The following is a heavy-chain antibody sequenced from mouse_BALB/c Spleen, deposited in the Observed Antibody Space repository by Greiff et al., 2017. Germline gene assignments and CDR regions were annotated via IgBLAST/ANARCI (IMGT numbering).Heavy chain of an antibody. J-gene: IGHJ2*01. CDR2: ISSGGSYT. CDR1: GFTFSSYA. V-gene: IGHV5-6-4*01. Sequence: EVKVEESGGGLVKPGGSLKLSCAASGFTFSSYAMSWVRQTPEKRLEWVATISSGGSYTYYPDSVKGRFTISRDNAKNTLYLQMSSLKSEDTAMYYCTRDRYYFDYWGQGTTLTVSS. CDR3: TRDRYYFDY.